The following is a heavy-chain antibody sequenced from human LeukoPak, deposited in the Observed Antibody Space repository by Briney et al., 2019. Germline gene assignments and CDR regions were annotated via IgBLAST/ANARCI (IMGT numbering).Heavy chain of an antibody. CDR1: GGSISSGSYY. CDR3: ARVGYSGYDFRGTFDY. V-gene: IGHV4-61*09. Sequence: TSETLSLTCSVSGGSISSGSYYWSWIRQPAGKGLEWIGHIYTSGSANYNPSLKSRVTMSVDTSKNQFSLKLSSVTAADTAVYYCARVGYSGYDFRGTFDYWGQGTLVTVSP. J-gene: IGHJ4*02. D-gene: IGHD5-12*01. CDR2: IYTSGSA.